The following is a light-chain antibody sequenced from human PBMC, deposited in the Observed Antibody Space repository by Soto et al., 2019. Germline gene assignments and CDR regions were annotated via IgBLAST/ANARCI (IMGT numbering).Light chain of an antibody. CDR2: GAS. J-gene: IGKJ1*01. Sequence: EIVLTQSPGTLSLSPGERATLSCRASQSLTNNYFACYQQKPGRALRLLIDGASTRATGIPDRFSGSGSGTDFTLTISRLEPEDVAEYYCQRYEAVVTFGQGTKVHI. CDR3: QRYEAVVT. V-gene: IGKV3-20*01. CDR1: QSLTNNY.